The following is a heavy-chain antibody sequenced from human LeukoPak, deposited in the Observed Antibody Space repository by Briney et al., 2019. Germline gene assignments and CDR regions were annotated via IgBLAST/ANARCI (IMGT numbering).Heavy chain of an antibody. Sequence: GGSLRLSCAASGFTFSSYCMHWVRQAPGKGLVWVSRINSDGSSTSYADSVKGRFTISRDNAKNTLYLQMNSLRAEDTAVYYCARVSIAARPIYYYYMDVWGKGTTVTVSS. D-gene: IGHD6-6*01. CDR2: INSDGSST. V-gene: IGHV3-74*01. CDR3: ARVSIAARPIYYYYMDV. J-gene: IGHJ6*03. CDR1: GFTFSSYC.